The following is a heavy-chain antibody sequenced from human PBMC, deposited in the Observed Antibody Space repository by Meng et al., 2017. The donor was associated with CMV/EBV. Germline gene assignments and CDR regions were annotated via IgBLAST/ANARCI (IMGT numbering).Heavy chain of an antibody. CDR1: GFTFSSYW. J-gene: IGHJ6*02. V-gene: IGHV3-7*01. CDR2: IKQDGSEK. CDR3: AREAGDYGMDV. Sequence: GESLKISCAASGFTFSSYWMSWVRQAPGKGLEWVANIKQDGSEKYYVDSVKGRFTISRDNAKNSLYLQMNSLRAEDTAVYYCAREAGDYGMDVRGQGTTVTVSS. D-gene: IGHD3-10*01.